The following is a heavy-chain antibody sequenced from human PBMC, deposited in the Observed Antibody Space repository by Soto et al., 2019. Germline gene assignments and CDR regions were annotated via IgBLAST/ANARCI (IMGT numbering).Heavy chain of an antibody. CDR3: ARWQYWDTTSCYGFRY. CDR1: GGSISSYY. CDR2: IHYSGTT. Sequence: QVQLQESGPGLVKASETLSVTCTVSGGSISSYYWSWIRQPPGKGLEWIGYIHYSGTTNYNPSLKSRVTTSIDPSKNQFSLKLSSVTAADTAVYYCARWQYWDTTSCYGFRYWGQGTLVTVSS. J-gene: IGHJ4*02. D-gene: IGHD2-2*01. V-gene: IGHV4-59*01.